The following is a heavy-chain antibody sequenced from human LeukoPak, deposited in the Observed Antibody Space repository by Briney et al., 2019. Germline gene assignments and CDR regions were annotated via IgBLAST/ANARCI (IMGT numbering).Heavy chain of an antibody. CDR3: ARAEARGAMLPGY. D-gene: IGHD3-10*01. J-gene: IGHJ4*02. CDR1: GFTFSSYS. CDR2: LSSSSSYI. V-gene: IGHV3-21*01. Sequence: PGGSLRLSCAASGFTFSSYSMNWVRQAPGKGLEWVSSLSSSSSYIYYADSVKGRFTISRDNAKNSLYLQMNSLRAEDTAVYYCARAEARGAMLPGYWGQGTLVTVSS.